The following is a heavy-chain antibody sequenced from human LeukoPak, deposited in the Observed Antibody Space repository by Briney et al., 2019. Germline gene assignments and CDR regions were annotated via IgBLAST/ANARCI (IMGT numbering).Heavy chain of an antibody. V-gene: IGHV4-59*01. CDR1: GGSISSYY. D-gene: IGHD6-19*01. Sequence: SETLSLTCTVSGGSISSYYWSWIRKPPGKGLEWIGYIYYSGSTNYNPSLKSRVTISVDTSNNQFSLKLSSVTAADTAVYYCARGQHGYSSGWYDYWGQGTLVTVSS. J-gene: IGHJ4*02. CDR2: IYYSGST. CDR3: ARGQHGYSSGWYDY.